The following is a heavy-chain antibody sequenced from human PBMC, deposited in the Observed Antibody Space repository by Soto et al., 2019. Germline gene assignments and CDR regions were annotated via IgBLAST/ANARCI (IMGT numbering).Heavy chain of an antibody. CDR1: GGSFSGYY. CDR3: ATGYGINFDY. CDR2: INHSGST. J-gene: IGHJ4*02. D-gene: IGHD3-10*01. Sequence: QVQLQQWGAGLLKPSETLSLTCAVYGGSFSGYYWSWIRQPPGKGLEWIGEINHSGSTNYNPSLKCRVTISVDTSKNQFSLKLSSVTAADTAVYCSATGYGINFDYWDQATLVTVSA. V-gene: IGHV4-34*01.